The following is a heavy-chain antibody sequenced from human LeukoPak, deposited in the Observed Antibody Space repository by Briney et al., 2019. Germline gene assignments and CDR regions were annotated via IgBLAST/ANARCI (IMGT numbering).Heavy chain of an antibody. CDR3: ARMVRGGYYYMDV. D-gene: IGHD3-10*01. V-gene: IGHV3-20*04. CDR1: GFTFDDHG. CDR2: INWNGGST. J-gene: IGHJ6*03. Sequence: PGGXXRLSCAASGFTFDDHGMSWVRQAPGRGLEWVSGINWNGGSTVYADSVKGGFTISRDDAKNSLYLQMSSLRAEDTALYYCARMVRGGYYYMDVWGKGTTVTVSS.